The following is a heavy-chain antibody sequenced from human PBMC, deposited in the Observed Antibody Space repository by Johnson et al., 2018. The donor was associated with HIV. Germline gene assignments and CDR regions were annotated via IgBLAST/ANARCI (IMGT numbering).Heavy chain of an antibody. CDR2: VKSKTEGGTI. Sequence: VQLVESVGGLVQPRGSLRLSCEASGFTFSDAWMNWVRQVPGKGLEWVGRVKSKTEGGTIDYAAPVKGRFTISRDGSKNTLYLQMTGLKTEDTAVYYCTTGLYWNDAFDIWGQGTMVTVSS. D-gene: IGHD1-1*01. CDR1: GFTFSDAW. V-gene: IGHV3-15*01. CDR3: TTGLYWNDAFDI. J-gene: IGHJ3*02.